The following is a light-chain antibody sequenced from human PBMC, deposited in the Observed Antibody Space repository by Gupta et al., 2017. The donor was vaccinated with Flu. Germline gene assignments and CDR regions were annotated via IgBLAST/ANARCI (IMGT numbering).Light chain of an antibody. Sequence: DIQMTQSTSTLSASVGDRVTITCRASQSISRWLAWDQQKPGKAPKLLIYKASSLESGVTSRFRGSGSGTEFTRIRISMQTDDCDTDYGQHLYTFGGWTKLEIK. CDR1: QSISRW. V-gene: IGKV1-5*03. CDR3: QHLYT. CDR2: KAS. J-gene: IGKJ4*01.